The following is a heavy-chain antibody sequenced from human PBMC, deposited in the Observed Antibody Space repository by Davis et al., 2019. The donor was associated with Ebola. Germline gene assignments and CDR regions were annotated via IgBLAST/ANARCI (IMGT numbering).Heavy chain of an antibody. V-gene: IGHV3-30*03. Sequence: GGSLRLSCAASGFTFSSYGMHWVRQAPGKGLEWVAVISYDGSNKYYADSVKGRFTISRDNAKNSLYLQMNSLRAEDTAVYYCARDPEIQLWLFDYWGQGTLVTVSS. CDR1: GFTFSSYG. J-gene: IGHJ4*02. CDR3: ARDPEIQLWLFDY. CDR2: ISYDGSNK. D-gene: IGHD5-18*01.